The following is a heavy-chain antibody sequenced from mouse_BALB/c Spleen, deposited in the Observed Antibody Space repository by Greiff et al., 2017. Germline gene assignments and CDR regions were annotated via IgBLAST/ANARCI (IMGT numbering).Heavy chain of an antibody. CDR3: ARGGLLDY. CDR1: GFTFSDYY. V-gene: IGHV5-4*02. D-gene: IGHD3-1*01. J-gene: IGHJ2*01. CDR2: ISDGGSYT. Sequence: EVKLVESGGGLVKPGGSLKLSCAASGFTFSDYYMYWVRQTPEKRLEWVATISDGGSYTYYPDSVKGRFTISRDNAKNNLYLQMSSLKSEDTAMYYCARGGLLDYWGQGTTLTVSS.